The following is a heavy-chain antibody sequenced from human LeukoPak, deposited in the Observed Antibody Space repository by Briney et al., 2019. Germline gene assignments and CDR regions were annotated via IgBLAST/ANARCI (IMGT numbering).Heavy chain of an antibody. V-gene: IGHV1-2*06. CDR2: ISPNSGGT. CDR1: GYTFTGYY. Sequence: GASVKVSCKASGYTFTGYYIHWVRQAPGQGLECMGRISPNSGGTNYAQKFQGRVTMTRGTSISTAYMELTRLTSDDTAVYYCARDLHPDLYFQHWGQGTLVTVSS. J-gene: IGHJ1*01. CDR3: ARDLHPDLYFQH.